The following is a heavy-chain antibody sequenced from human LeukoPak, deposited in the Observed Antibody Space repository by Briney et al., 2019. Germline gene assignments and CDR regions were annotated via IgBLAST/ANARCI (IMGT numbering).Heavy chain of an antibody. CDR2: ISAYNGNT. CDR3: ARVSSTRRWGAFDI. V-gene: IGHV1-18*01. Sequence: GASVKVSCKASGYTFTSYGISWVRHAPGQGLEWMGWISAYNGNTNYAQKLQGRVTMTTDTSTSTAYMELRNLRSDDTAVYYCARVSSTRRWGAFDIWGQGTMVTVSS. J-gene: IGHJ3*02. D-gene: IGHD2-2*01. CDR1: GYTFTSYG.